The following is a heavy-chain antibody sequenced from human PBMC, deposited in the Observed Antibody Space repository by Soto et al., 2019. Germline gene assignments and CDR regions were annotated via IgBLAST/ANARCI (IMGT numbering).Heavy chain of an antibody. D-gene: IGHD3-22*01. CDR3: ARGDYYYDSSGYYPVAFDI. Sequence: QVQLQASGPGLVKPSETLSLTCPVSGGSVSSGIYYWSWIRQPPGKGLEWIGYIYNSGSTNYSPSXXGRVTISADTXXNXFXXKLRSVTAADTAVYYCARGDYYYDSSGYYPVAFDIWGQGTMVTVSS. CDR2: IYNSGST. V-gene: IGHV4-61*01. J-gene: IGHJ3*02. CDR1: GGSVSSGIYY.